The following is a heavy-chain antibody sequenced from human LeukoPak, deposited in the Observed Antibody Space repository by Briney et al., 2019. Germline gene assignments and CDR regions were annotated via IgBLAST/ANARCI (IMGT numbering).Heavy chain of an antibody. CDR1: GFTFDDYA. J-gene: IGHJ3*02. CDR3: ARDLDDVRAFDI. D-gene: IGHD3-16*01. CDR2: ISGDGGST. V-gene: IGHV3-43*02. Sequence: GGSLRLSCAASGFTFDDYAMHWVRQAPGKGLEWVSLISGDGGSTYYADSVKGRFTISRDNSKNTLYLQMNSLRAEDTAVYYCARDLDDVRAFDIWGQGTMVTVSS.